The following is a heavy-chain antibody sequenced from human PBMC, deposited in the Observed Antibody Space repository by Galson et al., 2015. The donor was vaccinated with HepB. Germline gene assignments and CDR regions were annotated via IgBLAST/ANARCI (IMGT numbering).Heavy chain of an antibody. Sequence: SVKVSCKASGYSFTSYGINWVRQAPGQGLEWMGWISVYNGNTNYAQNLQGSVYNGNTNYAQNLQGRVTMTTDTSTSTAYMELRSLRSDDTAVYYCAKDMGGYCTPTSCYSDYFDYWGQGTLVTVSS. V-gene: IGHV1-18*01. CDR3: AKDMGGYCTPTSCYSDYFDY. CDR1: GYSFTSYG. J-gene: IGHJ4*02. D-gene: IGHD2-2*01. CDR2: ISVYNGNT.